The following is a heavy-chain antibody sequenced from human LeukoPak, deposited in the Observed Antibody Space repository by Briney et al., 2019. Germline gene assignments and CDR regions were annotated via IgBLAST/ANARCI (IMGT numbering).Heavy chain of an antibody. D-gene: IGHD6-6*01. Sequence: GASVKVSCKVSGYTLTVLSMHWVRQAPGKGLEWMGGFDPEDGETIYAQKFQGRVTMTEDTSTDTAYMELSSLRSEDTAVYYCATTGFYSSSYWFDPWGQGTLVTVSS. CDR2: FDPEDGET. CDR1: GYTLTVLS. J-gene: IGHJ5*02. V-gene: IGHV1-24*01. CDR3: ATTGFYSSSYWFDP.